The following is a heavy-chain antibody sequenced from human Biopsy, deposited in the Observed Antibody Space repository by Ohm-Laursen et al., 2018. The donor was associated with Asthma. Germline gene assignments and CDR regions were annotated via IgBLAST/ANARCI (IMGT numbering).Heavy chain of an antibody. CDR3: ARGVDRVTGLLDHFDS. Sequence: TLSLTCTVSGGSISNSNHYWGWIRQSPGKGLESIGHVYYSGSTNYNPSLKSRVTISIDASKNQFSLKLTSVTAADTAVYYCARGVDRVTGLLDHFDSWGQGTLVTVSS. CDR2: VYYSGST. J-gene: IGHJ4*02. D-gene: IGHD2-21*02. CDR1: GGSISNSNHY. V-gene: IGHV4-61*05.